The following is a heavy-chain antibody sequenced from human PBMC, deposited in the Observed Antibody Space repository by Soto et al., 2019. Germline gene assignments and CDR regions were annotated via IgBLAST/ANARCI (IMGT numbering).Heavy chain of an antibody. CDR3: ARDLRGEGEQWLENWFDP. CDR2: ISYDGSNK. D-gene: IGHD6-19*01. J-gene: IGHJ5*02. CDR1: GFTFSSYA. Sequence: GGSLRLSCAASGFTFSSYAMHWVRQAPGKGLEWVAVISYDGSNKYYADSVKGRFTISRDNSKNTLYLQMNSLRAEDTAVYYCARDLRGEGEQWLENWFDPWGQGTLVTVSS. V-gene: IGHV3-30-3*01.